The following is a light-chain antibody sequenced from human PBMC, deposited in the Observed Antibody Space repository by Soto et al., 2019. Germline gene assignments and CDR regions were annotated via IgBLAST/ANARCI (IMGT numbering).Light chain of an antibody. CDR1: SSNIGINT. V-gene: IGLV1-44*01. CDR3: ATWDDSLDVHV. J-gene: IGLJ1*01. CDR2: GNN. Sequence: QSVLTQPPSASGTPGQTITISCSGGSSNIGINTVSWYEHLPGTAPRLLIYGNNQRPSGVPDRFSGPKSGTSASLAISGLQSEDEAHYYCATWDDSLDVHVFGTGTKLTVL.